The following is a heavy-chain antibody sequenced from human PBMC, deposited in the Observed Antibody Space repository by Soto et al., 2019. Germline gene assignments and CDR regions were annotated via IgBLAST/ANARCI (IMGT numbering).Heavy chain of an antibody. CDR2: INAGNGNT. Sequence: QVQLVQSGAEVKKPGAAVKVSCKASGYTFTSYAMPWVRQAPGQRLEWMGWINAGNGNTKYSQKFQGRVTITRDTSASTVHMELSSLTSEDTAVYYCSRVVGSKGYYYIDVWGKGTTVTVSS. D-gene: IGHD2-15*01. V-gene: IGHV1-3*01. CDR3: SRVVGSKGYYYIDV. CDR1: GYTFTSYA. J-gene: IGHJ6*03.